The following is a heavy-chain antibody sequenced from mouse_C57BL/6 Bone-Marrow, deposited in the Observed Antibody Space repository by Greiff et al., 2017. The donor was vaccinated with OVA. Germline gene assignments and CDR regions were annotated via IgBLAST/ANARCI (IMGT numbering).Heavy chain of an antibody. V-gene: IGHV5-16*01. J-gene: IGHJ2*01. D-gene: IGHD1-1*01. CDR3: ARGGPHYYGSSSFDY. Sequence: EVKVVESEGGLVQPGSSMKLSCTASGFTFSDYYMAWVRQVPEKGLEWVANINYDGSSTYYLDSLKSRFIISRDNAKNILYLQMSSLKSEDTATYYCARGGPHYYGSSSFDYWGQGTTLTVSS. CDR1: GFTFSDYY. CDR2: INYDGSST.